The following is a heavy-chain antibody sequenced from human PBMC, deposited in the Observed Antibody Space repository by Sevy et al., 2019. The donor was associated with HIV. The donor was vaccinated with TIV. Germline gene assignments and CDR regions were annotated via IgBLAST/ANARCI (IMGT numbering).Heavy chain of an antibody. CDR2: ISDYNGYT. J-gene: IGHJ6*02. Sequence: ASVKVSCKASGYTFSSYGISWVRQAPGQGLEWMGWISDYNGYTNYAHKFQGRVTMSTETSTRTAYMELRSLRSDDAAVYFCAREGYYYRSGTYRPPNYYGMDVWGQGTAVTVSS. CDR1: GYTFSSYG. V-gene: IGHV1-18*01. D-gene: IGHD3-10*01. CDR3: AREGYYYRSGTYRPPNYYGMDV.